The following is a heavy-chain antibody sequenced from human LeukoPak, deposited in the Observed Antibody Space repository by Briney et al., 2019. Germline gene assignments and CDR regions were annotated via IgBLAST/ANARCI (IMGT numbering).Heavy chain of an antibody. V-gene: IGHV4-59*01. CDR3: ARVDSSGWSYNWFDP. J-gene: IGHJ5*02. Sequence: PSETLSLTCTVSGGSIRSYYWSWVRQPPGKGLEWIGYIYYSGSTNYNPSLKSRVTISVDTSKNQFSLKLSSVTAADTAVYYCARVDSSGWSYNWFDPWGQGTLVTVSS. CDR2: IYYSGST. D-gene: IGHD6-19*01. CDR1: GGSIRSYY.